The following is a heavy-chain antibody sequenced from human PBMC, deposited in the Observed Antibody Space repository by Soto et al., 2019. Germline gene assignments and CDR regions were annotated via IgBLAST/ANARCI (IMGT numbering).Heavy chain of an antibody. V-gene: IGHV4-30-4*01. CDR2: IYYSGST. CDR3: ARGRRVTNGLTNSFDP. Sequence: PSETLSLTCTVSGGSISSSDYYWSWIRQPPGTGLEWIGYIYYSGSTFYNPSLKSRVTISVDTSKNQFSLKLTSVTAADTAVYYCARGRRVTNGLTNSFDPWGQGTLVTVSS. CDR1: GGSISSSDYY. D-gene: IGHD2-8*01. J-gene: IGHJ5*02.